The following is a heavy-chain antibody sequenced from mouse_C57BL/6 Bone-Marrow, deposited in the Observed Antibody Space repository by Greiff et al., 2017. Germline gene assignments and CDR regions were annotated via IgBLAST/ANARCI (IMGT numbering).Heavy chain of an antibody. V-gene: IGHV1-53*01. CDR2: LNPNNGGS. CDR1: GYTFTSYW. J-gene: IGHJ1*03. CDR3: ARSGVYGSSLYWYFDV. Sequence: VQLQQPGTELVKPGASVKLSCKASGYTFTSYWMHWVKQRPGQGLEWIGNLNPNNGGSNYNEKFKNKATLTVDKSSSTTYMQLSSLTSEDSAVYFCARSGVYGSSLYWYFDVWGTGTTVTVSS. D-gene: IGHD1-1*01.